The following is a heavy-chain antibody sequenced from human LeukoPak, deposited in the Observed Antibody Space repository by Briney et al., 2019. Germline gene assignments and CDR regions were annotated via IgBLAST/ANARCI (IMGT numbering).Heavy chain of an antibody. CDR1: GGSINSYY. Sequence: PSETLSLTCTVSGGSINSYYWNWIRQTPGKGLEWIGYISHSGSTSYNPSLKSRVTISVDTSKNQFSLKLSSVTAADTAVYYCARSYYDAFDIWGQGTMVTVSS. V-gene: IGHV4-59*01. J-gene: IGHJ3*02. CDR3: ARSYYDAFDI. D-gene: IGHD1-26*01. CDR2: ISHSGST.